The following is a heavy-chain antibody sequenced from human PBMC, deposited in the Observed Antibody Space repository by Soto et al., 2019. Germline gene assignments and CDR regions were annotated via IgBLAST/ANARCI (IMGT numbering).Heavy chain of an antibody. CDR2: IYYSGST. Sequence: SETLSLTCTVSGGSISSRGYYWSCIRQHPGKGLERIGYIYYSGSTYYNPSLKSRVTVSVDTSKNQFSLKLSSVTAADTAVYYCARHPSDFWFDPWGQGTLVTVSS. J-gene: IGHJ5*02. CDR1: GGSISSRGYY. CDR3: ARHPSDFWFDP. V-gene: IGHV4-39*01. D-gene: IGHD2-21*02.